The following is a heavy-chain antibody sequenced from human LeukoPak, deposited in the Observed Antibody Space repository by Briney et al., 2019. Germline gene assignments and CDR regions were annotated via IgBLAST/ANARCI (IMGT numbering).Heavy chain of an antibody. CDR2: INHSGST. CDR3: ARGLFGGSGAG. D-gene: IGHD2-15*01. CDR1: GGSFSGYY. V-gene: IGHV4-34*01. J-gene: IGHJ4*02. Sequence: SETLSLTCAVYGGSFSGYYWSWIRQPPGEGLEWIGEINHSGSTNYNPSLKSRVTISVDTSKNQFSLKLSSVTAADTAVYYCARGLFGGSGAGWGQGTLVTVSS.